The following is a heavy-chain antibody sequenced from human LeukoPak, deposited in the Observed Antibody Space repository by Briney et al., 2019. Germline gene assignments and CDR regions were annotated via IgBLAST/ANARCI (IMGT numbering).Heavy chain of an antibody. J-gene: IGHJ4*02. V-gene: IGHV4-39*01. CDR1: GGSISSNNY. D-gene: IGHD5-24*01. Sequence: SETLSLTCTVSGGSISSNNYWAWIRPPPGMGLEWIGTIHYSGNTYYNPSLRRGVTFSVDTSKNQFSLRLSSVTAADTAVYYCARHEEEDGYNAKTLDYWGQGTLVTVSS. CDR3: ARHEEEDGYNAKTLDY. CDR2: IHYSGNT.